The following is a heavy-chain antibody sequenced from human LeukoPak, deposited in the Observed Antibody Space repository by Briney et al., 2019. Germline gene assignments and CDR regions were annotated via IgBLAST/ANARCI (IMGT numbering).Heavy chain of an antibody. J-gene: IGHJ4*02. D-gene: IGHD6-6*01. CDR3: ASSIGLYGTSGYDH. Sequence: GESLKISCKGSGYSFPTHWIGWVRQMPGKGLEWMGLINPGESDIRYRPSFQGQVTISADKSINTAYLQWSSLKASDSAMYYCASSIGLYGTSGYDHWGQGTLVTVSS. CDR1: GYSFPTHW. V-gene: IGHV5-51*01. CDR2: INPGESDI.